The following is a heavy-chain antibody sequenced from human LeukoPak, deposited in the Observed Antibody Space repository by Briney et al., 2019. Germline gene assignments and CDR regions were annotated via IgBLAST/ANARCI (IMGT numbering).Heavy chain of an antibody. D-gene: IGHD1-26*01. CDR1: GFTFSSYA. CDR2: ISGSGGST. J-gene: IGHJ4*02. Sequence: GGSLGLSCAASGFTFSSYAMSWVRQAPGKGLEWVSAISGSGGSTYYADSVKGRFTISRDNSKNTLYLQMNSLRGDDMAVYYCTRDGGSFCDFDYWGQGALVTVSS. CDR3: TRDGGSFCDFDY. V-gene: IGHV3-23*01.